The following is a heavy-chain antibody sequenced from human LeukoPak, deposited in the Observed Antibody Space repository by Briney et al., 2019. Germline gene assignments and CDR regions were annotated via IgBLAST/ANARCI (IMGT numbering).Heavy chain of an antibody. CDR2: INHSGIT. CDR1: GGSISSYY. CDR3: ARGRRRGIVATINNWFDP. Sequence: SETLSLTCTVSGGSISSYYWSWIRQTPGKGLEWIGEINHSGITDYNPSLRSRVTISVDTSKNQFSLKLSSVTAADTAVYYCARGRRRGIVATINNWFDPWGQGTLVTVSS. D-gene: IGHD5-12*01. J-gene: IGHJ5*02. V-gene: IGHV4-34*01.